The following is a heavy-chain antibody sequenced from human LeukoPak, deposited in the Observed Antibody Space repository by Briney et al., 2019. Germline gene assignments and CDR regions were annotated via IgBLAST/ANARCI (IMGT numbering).Heavy chain of an antibody. CDR3: AREIAVADTYYFDY. V-gene: IGHV3-20*04. Sequence: GGSLRLSCAASGFTFDDYGLSWVRQAPGKGLEWVSTINWNGGSTGYADSVKGRFTISRDNAKNSLYLQMNSLRAEDTALYYCAREIAVADTYYFDYWGQGTLVTVSS. CDR1: GFTFDDYG. D-gene: IGHD6-19*01. CDR2: INWNGGST. J-gene: IGHJ4*02.